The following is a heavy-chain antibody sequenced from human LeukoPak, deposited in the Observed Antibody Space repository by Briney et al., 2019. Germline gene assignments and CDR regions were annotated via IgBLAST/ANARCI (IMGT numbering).Heavy chain of an antibody. CDR1: GGSFSGYY. V-gene: IGHV4-34*01. CDR2: INHSGST. J-gene: IGHJ4*02. Sequence: SETLSLTCAVYGGSFSGYYWSWIRQPPGKGLEWIGEINHSGSTNYNPSLKSRVTISVDTSKNQFSLKLSSVSAADTAVYYCARGSSSWPYWGQGTPVTVSS. CDR3: ARGSSSWPY. D-gene: IGHD6-13*01.